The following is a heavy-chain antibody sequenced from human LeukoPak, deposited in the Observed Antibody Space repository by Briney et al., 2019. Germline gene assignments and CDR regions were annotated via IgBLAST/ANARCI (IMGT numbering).Heavy chain of an antibody. J-gene: IGHJ4*02. CDR1: GYTFTDYY. Sequence: GASVKVSCKASGYTFTDYYIHWVGQAPGQGLEWMGWIDPNSGGTNYAQKFQGRVTMTRDTSIGTAYMELSGLTSDDTAVYYCARGYYDRGSLYYFDYWGQGTLVTVSS. CDR3: ARGYYDRGSLYYFDY. D-gene: IGHD3-22*01. V-gene: IGHV1-2*02. CDR2: IDPNSGGT.